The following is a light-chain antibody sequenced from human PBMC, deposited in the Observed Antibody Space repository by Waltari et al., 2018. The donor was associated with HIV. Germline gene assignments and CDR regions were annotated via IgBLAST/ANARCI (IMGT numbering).Light chain of an antibody. V-gene: IGLV1-44*01. J-gene: IGLJ3*02. CDR2: SNT. CDR1: SSHIASKT. Sequence: QSVLTQTPSASGTPGQRVTIPCCVTSSHIASKTVTWYQPLPGTAPKLLIYSNTQRPSGVPDRFSGSKSGTSASLAISGLQSEDEADYYCAAWDDSLNGPVFGGGTKLTVL. CDR3: AAWDDSLNGPV.